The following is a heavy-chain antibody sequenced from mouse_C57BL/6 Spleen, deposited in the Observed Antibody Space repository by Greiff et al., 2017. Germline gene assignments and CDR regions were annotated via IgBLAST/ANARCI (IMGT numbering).Heavy chain of an antibody. CDR2: IDPSDSET. CDR3: ARGPLDGYEYFDV. D-gene: IGHD2-2*01. CDR1: GYTFTSYW. Sequence: QVQLKQPGAELVRPGSSVKLSCKASGYTFTSYWMHWVKQRPIQGLEWIGNIDPSDSETHYNQKFKDKATLTVDKSSSTAYMQLSSLTSEDSAVYYCARGPLDGYEYFDVWGTGTTVTVSS. V-gene: IGHV1-52*01. J-gene: IGHJ1*03.